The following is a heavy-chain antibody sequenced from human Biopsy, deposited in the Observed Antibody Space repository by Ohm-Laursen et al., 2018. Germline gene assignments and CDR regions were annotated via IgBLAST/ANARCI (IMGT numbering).Heavy chain of an antibody. J-gene: IGHJ4*02. V-gene: IGHV1-69*01. Sequence: GASVKVSCKFSGGTFTNYAISWVRQAPGQGLEWMGGIIPIFGTANYAQKFQGRVTITADESTSTAYMELSSLRSDDTAVYYCARDALGGGSYRFFYWGQGSLVTVSS. CDR1: GGTFTNYA. D-gene: IGHD1-26*01. CDR3: ARDALGGGSYRFFY. CDR2: IIPIFGTA.